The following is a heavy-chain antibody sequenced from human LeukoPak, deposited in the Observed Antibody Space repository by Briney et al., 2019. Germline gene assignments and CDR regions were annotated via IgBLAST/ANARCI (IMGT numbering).Heavy chain of an antibody. CDR2: IIGSGGST. V-gene: IGHV3-23*01. J-gene: IGHJ4*02. Sequence: PGGSLRLSCAASGFTFSNYAMTWVRQAPGKGLEWVSTIIGSGGSTDYADSVKGRFTISRDNSKNSLYLQMNSLRAEDTAVYYCAKAQYSGGYPYLDYWGQGALVTVSS. CDR1: GFTFSNYA. CDR3: AKAQYSGGYPYLDY. D-gene: IGHD1-26*01.